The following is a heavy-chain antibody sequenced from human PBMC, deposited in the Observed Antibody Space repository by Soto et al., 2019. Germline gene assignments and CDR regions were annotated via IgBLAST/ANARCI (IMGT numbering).Heavy chain of an antibody. CDR3: ARAQRLYCSSTSCYWDY. J-gene: IGHJ4*02. D-gene: IGHD2-2*01. Sequence: SETLSLTCTVSGGSVSSGSYYWSWIRQPPGKGLEWIGYIYYSGSTNYNPSLKSRVTISVDTSKSQFSLKLSSVTAADTAVYYCARAQRLYCSSTSCYWDYWGQGTLVTVSS. CDR2: IYYSGST. V-gene: IGHV4-61*01. CDR1: GGSVSSGSYY.